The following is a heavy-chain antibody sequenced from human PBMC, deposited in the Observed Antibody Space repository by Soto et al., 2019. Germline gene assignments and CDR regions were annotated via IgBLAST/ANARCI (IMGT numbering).Heavy chain of an antibody. CDR2: ISAYNGNT. V-gene: IGHV1-18*01. CDR1: GYTFTSYG. CDR3: ARSSGYYGSGSYYYYYYGMDV. D-gene: IGHD3-10*01. Sequence: EASVKVSCKASGYTFTSYGISWVRQAPGQGLEWMGWISAYNGNTNYAQKLQGRVTMTTDTSTSTAYMELSSLRSEDTAVYYCARSSGYYGSGSYYYYYYGMDVWGQGTTVTVSS. J-gene: IGHJ6*02.